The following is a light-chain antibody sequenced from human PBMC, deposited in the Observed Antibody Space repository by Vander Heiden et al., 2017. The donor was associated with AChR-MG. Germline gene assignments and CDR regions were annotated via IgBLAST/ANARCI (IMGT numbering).Light chain of an antibody. V-gene: IGLV3-21*02. CDR3: QVWDAYSDHVV. J-gene: IGLJ2*01. CDR2: DDS. CDR1: NIGSYS. Sequence: SYVLTPPPSVSVAPDPAARIPCRGHNIGSYSVHRYQQRPGQAPVLVVYDDSDRPSGIPERFSGSNSGNTATLTISRVEAGDEADYYCQVWDAYSDHVVFGGGTKLTVL.